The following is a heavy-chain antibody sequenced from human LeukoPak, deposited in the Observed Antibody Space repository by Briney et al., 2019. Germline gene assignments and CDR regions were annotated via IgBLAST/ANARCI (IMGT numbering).Heavy chain of an antibody. CDR2: IYHSGST. CDR1: GYSISSGYY. CDR3: ARTRQRIAVAGTSPYAFDI. J-gene: IGHJ3*02. Sequence: SETLSLTCTVSGYSISSGYYWGWIRQPPGKGLEWIGSIYHSGSTYYNPSLKSRVTISVDTSKNQFSLKLSSVTAADTAVYYCARTRQRIAVAGTSPYAFDIWGQGTMVTVSS. V-gene: IGHV4-38-2*02. D-gene: IGHD6-19*01.